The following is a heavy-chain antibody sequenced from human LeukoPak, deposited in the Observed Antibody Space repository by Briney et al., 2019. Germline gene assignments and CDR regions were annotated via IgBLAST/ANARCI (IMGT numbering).Heavy chain of an antibody. V-gene: IGHV4-61*02. CDR1: GVSISSGSYY. Sequence: SQTLSLTCTVTGVSISSGSYYWVWIRQPAGKGLEWIGRIYTTGSTNYNPSFKSRVTISVDTSKNQFSLKLSSVTAADTAVYYCAREGYYDRSGYREYWGQGTLVTVSS. D-gene: IGHD3-22*01. CDR2: IYTTGST. J-gene: IGHJ4*02. CDR3: AREGYYDRSGYREY.